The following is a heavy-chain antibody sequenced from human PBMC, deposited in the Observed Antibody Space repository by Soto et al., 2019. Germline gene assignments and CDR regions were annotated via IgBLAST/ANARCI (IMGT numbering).Heavy chain of an antibody. Sequence: QVQLVQSGAEVKKPGASVKVSCKASGYTFTGYYMHWVRQAPGQGLEWMGWNNPNSGGTNYAQKFQGRVTMTRDTSISTAYMELSRLRSDGTAVYYCARVCSGGSCYFYYGMDVWGQGTTVTVSS. J-gene: IGHJ6*02. D-gene: IGHD2-15*01. CDR1: GYTFTGYY. CDR2: NNPNSGGT. CDR3: ARVCSGGSCYFYYGMDV. V-gene: IGHV1-2*02.